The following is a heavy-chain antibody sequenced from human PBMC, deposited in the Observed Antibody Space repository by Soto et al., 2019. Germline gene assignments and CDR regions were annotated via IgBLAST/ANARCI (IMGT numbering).Heavy chain of an antibody. CDR3: ATSPIAVAGTGAFGI. CDR1: GYTLTKLS. D-gene: IGHD6-19*01. CDR2: FDPEDGET. V-gene: IGHV1-24*01. Sequence: GASVKVSCKVSGYTLTKLSMHWVRQAPGKGLEWMGGFDPEDGETIYAQKFQGRVTMTEDTSTDTAYMELSSLRSEDTAVYYCATSPIAVAGTGAFGIWGQGTMVTVSS. J-gene: IGHJ3*02.